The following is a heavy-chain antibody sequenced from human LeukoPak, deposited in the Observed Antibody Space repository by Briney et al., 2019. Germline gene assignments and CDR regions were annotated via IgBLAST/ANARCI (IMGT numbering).Heavy chain of an antibody. CDR3: ARGRYYMDV. CDR2: ISSSSSTI. V-gene: IGHV3-48*01. J-gene: IGHJ6*03. CDR1: GFTFSSYA. Sequence: GGSLRLSCAASGFTFSSYAMSWVRQAPGKGLEWVSYISSSSSTIYYADSVKGRFTISRDNAKNSLYLQMNSLRAEDTAVYYCARGRYYMDVWGKGTTVTVSS.